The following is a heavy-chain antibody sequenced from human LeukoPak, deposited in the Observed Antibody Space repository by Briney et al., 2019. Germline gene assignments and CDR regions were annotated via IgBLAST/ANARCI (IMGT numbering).Heavy chain of an antibody. CDR3: AKDAAVGSSGYYYVPPLYYFHY. J-gene: IGHJ4*02. CDR2: IKDDGSET. D-gene: IGHD3-22*01. CDR1: GFTFSDYW. Sequence: GGSLRLSCAASGFTFSDYWMTWVRQAPGKGLQWVANIKDDGSETYYVDSVKGRFTISRDNAKNSLYLQMNSLRAEDTAVYCCAKDAAVGSSGYYYVPPLYYFHYWGQGTLVTVSS. V-gene: IGHV3-7*01.